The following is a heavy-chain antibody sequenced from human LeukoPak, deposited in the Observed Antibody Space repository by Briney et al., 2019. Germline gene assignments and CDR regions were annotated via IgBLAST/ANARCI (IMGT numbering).Heavy chain of an antibody. V-gene: IGHV3-33*01. D-gene: IGHD6-19*01. J-gene: IGHJ4*02. CDR3: ARVDRSGWYAHDY. Sequence: GGSLRLSCAAYGFTFSTYGMHWVRQARGKGLEWVAGIWYDGSNKYYADSVKGRFTVSRDNSKNTLYLQMNSLRAGDTAVYYCARVDRSGWYAHDYWGQGTLVTVSS. CDR1: GFTFSTYG. CDR2: IWYDGSNK.